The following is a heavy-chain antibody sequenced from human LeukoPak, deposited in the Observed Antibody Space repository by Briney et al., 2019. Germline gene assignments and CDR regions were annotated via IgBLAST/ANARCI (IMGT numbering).Heavy chain of an antibody. CDR3: ARVGVGSYYYYMDV. V-gene: IGHV3-74*01. Sequence: GGSLRLSCAAPGFTFSSYWMHWVRQAPGKGLVWVSRINSDGSSTSYADSVKGRFTISRDNAKNSLYLQMNSLRAEDTAVYYCARVGVGSYYYYMDVWGKGTTVTISS. D-gene: IGHD1-26*01. CDR1: GFTFSSYW. J-gene: IGHJ6*03. CDR2: INSDGSST.